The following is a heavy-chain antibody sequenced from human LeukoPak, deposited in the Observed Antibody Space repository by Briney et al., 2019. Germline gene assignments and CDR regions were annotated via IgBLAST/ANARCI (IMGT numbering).Heavy chain of an antibody. CDR2: INPNSGGT. V-gene: IGHV1-2*02. CDR1: GYTFTDYY. J-gene: IGHJ3*02. Sequence: ASVQVSCKASGYTFTDYYMHWVRQAPGQGLEWMGWINPNSGGTNYAQKFQGRVTMTRDTSIDTAYMHLSRLRSDDTAVYYCARGGQDALSRYYDFWTGLPFDIWGQGTMVTVSS. CDR3: ARGGQDALSRYYDFWTGLPFDI. D-gene: IGHD3-3*01.